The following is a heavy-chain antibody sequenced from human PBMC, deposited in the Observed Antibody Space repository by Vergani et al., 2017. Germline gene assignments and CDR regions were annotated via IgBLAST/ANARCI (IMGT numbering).Heavy chain of an antibody. V-gene: IGHV4-4*02. CDR3: ARKQLYSYDSSGYYDC. CDR2: VYQSGTI. D-gene: IGHD3-22*01. Sequence: QVQLQESGPGLVKPSGTLSLTCAVSGGSISTINWWTWVRQPPGKGLEWIGEVYQSGTITYNPSLRSRVTMSVDKANNQLSQRLISVTAADTAVYYCARKQLYSYDSSGYYDCWGRGALVAVSS. J-gene: IGHJ4*02. CDR1: GGSISTINW.